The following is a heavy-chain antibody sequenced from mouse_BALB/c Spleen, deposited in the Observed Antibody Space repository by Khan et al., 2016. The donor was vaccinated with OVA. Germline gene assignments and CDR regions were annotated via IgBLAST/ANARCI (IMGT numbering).Heavy chain of an antibody. CDR2: IWGDGST. V-gene: IGHV2-6-7*01. D-gene: IGHD1-2*01. Sequence: QVQLKQSGPGLVAPSQSLSITCTVSGFLLTGYGINWVRQPPGKGLEWLGMIWGDGSTDYNSALTSRLSISKDNSKSQVFLKINSLQTDDTARYYCARELRLGGFAYWGQGTLVTVSA. J-gene: IGHJ3*01. CDR1: GFLLTGYG. CDR3: ARELRLGGFAY.